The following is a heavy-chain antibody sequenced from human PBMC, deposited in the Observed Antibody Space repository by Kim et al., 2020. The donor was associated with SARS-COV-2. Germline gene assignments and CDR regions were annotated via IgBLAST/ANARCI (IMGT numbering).Heavy chain of an antibody. D-gene: IGHD3-10*01. Sequence: YYAGSVKGRFTISRDKAKNSLYQQMNSLRDEDTAVYYCARATMVRKQFDPWGQGTLVTVSS. CDR3: ARATMVRKQFDP. V-gene: IGHV3-48*02. J-gene: IGHJ5*02.